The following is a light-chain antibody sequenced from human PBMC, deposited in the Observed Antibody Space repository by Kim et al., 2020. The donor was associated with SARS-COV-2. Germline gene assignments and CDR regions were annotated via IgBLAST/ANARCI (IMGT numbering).Light chain of an antibody. CDR1: QSVGTK. Sequence: PATLSVSPGERVTLSCRASQSVGTKLVWYQQKPGQAPRPLIYDASTRATSIPARFTGSGSGTEFTLTINNLQSEDFAVYYCQHNAFGGGTKVDIK. V-gene: IGKV3-15*01. CDR2: DAS. CDR3: QHNA. J-gene: IGKJ4*01.